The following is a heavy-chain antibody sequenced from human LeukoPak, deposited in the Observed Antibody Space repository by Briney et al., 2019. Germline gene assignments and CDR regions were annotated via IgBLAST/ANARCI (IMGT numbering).Heavy chain of an antibody. CDR1: GFTFSSYA. Sequence: PGGSLRLSCAASGFTFSSYAMSWVRQAPGKGLEWVSAISGSGGSTYYADSVKGRFTISRDNSKNTLYLQMNILRAEDTAVYYCAKEGELLWFGELSYYFDYWGQGTLVTVYS. V-gene: IGHV3-23*01. CDR2: ISGSGGST. CDR3: AKEGELLWFGELSYYFDY. J-gene: IGHJ4*02. D-gene: IGHD3-10*01.